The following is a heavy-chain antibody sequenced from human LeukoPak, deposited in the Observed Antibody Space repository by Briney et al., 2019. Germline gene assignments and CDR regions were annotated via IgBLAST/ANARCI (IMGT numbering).Heavy chain of an antibody. D-gene: IGHD2-2*02. J-gene: IGHJ6*02. CDR2: INPSGGST. V-gene: IGHV1-46*01. CDR1: GYTFTSYY. Sequence: ASVKVSCKASGYTFTSYYMHWVRQAPGQGLEWMGIINPSGGSTSYAQNLQGRVTMTTDISTSTAYMELRSLRSDDTAVYYCARPGADCGSAGCYTYPYYGLDVWGQGTTVTVSS. CDR3: ARPGADCGSAGCYTYPYYGLDV.